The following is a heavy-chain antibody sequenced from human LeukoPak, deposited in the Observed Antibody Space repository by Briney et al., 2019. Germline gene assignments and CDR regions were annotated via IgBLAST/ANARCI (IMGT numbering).Heavy chain of an antibody. CDR2: IYTSGST. V-gene: IGHV4-4*07. CDR3: ARDDTGITAAGLI. J-gene: IGHJ4*02. Sequence: PSETLSLTCTVSGGSISSYYWSWIRQPAGKGLEWIGRIYTSGSTNYNPSLKSRVTISVDTSKNHFSLKLSAVTAADTAVYYCARDDTGITAAGLIWGQGTLVTVSS. D-gene: IGHD6-13*01. CDR1: GGSISSYY.